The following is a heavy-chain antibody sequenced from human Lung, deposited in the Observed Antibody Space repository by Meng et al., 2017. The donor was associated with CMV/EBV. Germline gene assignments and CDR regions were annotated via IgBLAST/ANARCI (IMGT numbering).Heavy chain of an antibody. D-gene: IGHD2-8*02. CDR3: AKGGWSKPPNWL. CDR2: ISGSGGST. V-gene: IGHV3-23*01. Sequence: GEXXKISCAASGFTFSSYAMSWVRQAPGKGLEWVSAISGSGGSTYYADSVKGRFTISRDNSKNTLYLQMNSLRAEDTAVYYCAKGGWSKPPNWLWGQGTXVTVSS. J-gene: IGHJ4*02. CDR1: GFTFSSYA.